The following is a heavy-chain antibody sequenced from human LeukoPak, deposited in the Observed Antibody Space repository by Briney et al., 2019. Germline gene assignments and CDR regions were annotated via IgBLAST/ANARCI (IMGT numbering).Heavy chain of an antibody. J-gene: IGHJ4*02. Sequence: ASVKVSCKASGYTLTSYGISWVRQAPGQGLEWMGWINPNSGGTNYAQKFQGRVTMTRDTSISTAYMELSRLRSDDTAVYYCARADPLWFGELNYFDYWGQGTLVTVSS. CDR2: INPNSGGT. CDR1: GYTLTSYG. V-gene: IGHV1-2*02. CDR3: ARADPLWFGELNYFDY. D-gene: IGHD3-10*01.